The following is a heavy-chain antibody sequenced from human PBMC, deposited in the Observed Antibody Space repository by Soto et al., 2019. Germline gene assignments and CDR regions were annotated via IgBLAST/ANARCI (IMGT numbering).Heavy chain of an antibody. Sequence: QVYLVESGGGLVKPGGSLRLSCVTSGFTFGDFDMSWMRQAPGKGLEWVSNINSRSTYTNYADSVKGRFTVSRDNAKNSLSLQMNSLRVEDTAVYYCARDLEGYYADFWGQGTLVTVSP. J-gene: IGHJ4*02. V-gene: IGHV3-11*06. CDR3: ARDLEGYYADF. CDR2: INSRSTYT. D-gene: IGHD3-22*01. CDR1: GFTFGDFD.